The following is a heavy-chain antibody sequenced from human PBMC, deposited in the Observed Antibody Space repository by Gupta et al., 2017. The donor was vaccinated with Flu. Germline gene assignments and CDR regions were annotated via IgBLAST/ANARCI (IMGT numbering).Heavy chain of an antibody. V-gene: IGHV1-2*02. D-gene: IGHD6-13*01. CDR2: INPNSGAL. J-gene: IGHJ5*02. Sequence: IHWLRQAPGQGPEWMGWINPNSGALNYAQKLQGRVTMTSDTSMNTAYMELGRLRSDAKAVYYCARGPPGSGWYGPNFDPWGQGNLVT. CDR3: ARGPPGSGWYGPNFDP.